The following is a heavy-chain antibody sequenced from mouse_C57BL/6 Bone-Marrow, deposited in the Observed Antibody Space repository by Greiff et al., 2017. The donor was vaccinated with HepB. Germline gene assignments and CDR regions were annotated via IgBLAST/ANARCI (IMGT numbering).Heavy chain of an antibody. CDR1: GYTFTSYW. V-gene: IGHV1-64*01. CDR2: IHPNSGST. CDR3: ARLGGSSYNYYAMDY. D-gene: IGHD1-1*01. Sequence: VQLQQSGAELVKPGASVKLSCKASGYTFTSYWMHWVKQRPGQGLEWIGMIHPNSGSTNYNEKFKSKATLTVDKSSSTAYMQLSSLTSEDSAVYYCARLGGSSYNYYAMDYWGQGTSVTVSS. J-gene: IGHJ4*01.